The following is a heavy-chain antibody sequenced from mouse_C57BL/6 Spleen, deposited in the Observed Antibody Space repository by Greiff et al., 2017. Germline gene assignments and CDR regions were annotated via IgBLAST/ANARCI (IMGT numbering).Heavy chain of an antibody. CDR3: ARDFYAMDY. J-gene: IGHJ4*01. CDR1: GYSFTSYY. Sequence: VQLQESGPELVKPGASVKISCKASGYSFTSYYIHWVKQRPGQGLEWIGWIYPGSGNTKYNEKFKGKATLTADTSSSTAYMQLSSLTSEDSAVYYCARDFYAMDYWGQGTSVTVSS. V-gene: IGHV1-66*01. CDR2: IYPGSGNT.